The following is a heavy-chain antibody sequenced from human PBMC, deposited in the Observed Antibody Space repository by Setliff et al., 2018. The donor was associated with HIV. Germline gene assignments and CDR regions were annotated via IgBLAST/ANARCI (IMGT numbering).Heavy chain of an antibody. V-gene: IGHV4-34*01. Sequence: SETLSLTCAVYGGAFSGYYCTWIRQSPGRGLEWIGEVNHKGVANYSPSLMRRATISADTSKNQFSLRLSSVTAADTALYFCTRAQIAAPRPFDYWGQGTLVTVSS. CDR2: VNHKGVA. D-gene: IGHD2-21*01. CDR1: GGAFSGYY. CDR3: TRAQIAAPRPFDY. J-gene: IGHJ4*02.